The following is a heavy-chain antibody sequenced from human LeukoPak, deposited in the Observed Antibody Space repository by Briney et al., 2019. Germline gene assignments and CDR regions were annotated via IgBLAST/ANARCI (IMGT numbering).Heavy chain of an antibody. D-gene: IGHD2-8*01. CDR1: GGSISTYY. CDR3: ARSGTKTNGFDY. Sequence: SETLSLTCTVSGGSISTYYWSWIRQPPGKGLEWIGYIYYSGSTNYSPSLQSRVTISVDMSRNQFSLRLSSVTAADTAMYYCARSGTKTNGFDYWGQGTLVTVSS. V-gene: IGHV4-59*01. CDR2: IYYSGST. J-gene: IGHJ4*02.